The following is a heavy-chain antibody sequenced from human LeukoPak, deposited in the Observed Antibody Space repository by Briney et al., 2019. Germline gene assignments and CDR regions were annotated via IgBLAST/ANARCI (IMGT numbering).Heavy chain of an antibody. V-gene: IGHV4-38-2*01. Sequence: SETLSLTCAVSGFSIRIGYYWGWIRQPPGKGLEWIGSIFHSGDTYYNPSLKSRVTMSVDTSKNQFSLRLTSVTAADTAVYYCARIAVTEGRHTWFDPWGQGALVTVSS. CDR2: IFHSGDT. J-gene: IGHJ5*02. CDR1: GFSIRIGYY. CDR3: ARIAVTEGRHTWFDP. D-gene: IGHD6-19*01.